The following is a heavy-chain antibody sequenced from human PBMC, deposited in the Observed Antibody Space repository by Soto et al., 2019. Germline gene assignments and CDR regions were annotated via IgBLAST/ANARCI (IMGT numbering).Heavy chain of an antibody. V-gene: IGHV4-59*01. D-gene: IGHD1-26*01. CDR3: ARYGSHYFYYNMDV. Sequence: TSETLSLTCTVSGGSTSSYYWTWIRQPPGKGLEWIGHIYSSRSTDYNPSLKSRSTISIDTSKNQFSLKLSSVTAADTAVYYCARYGSHYFYYNMDVWGLGTTVTVSS. CDR1: GGSTSSYY. J-gene: IGHJ6*02. CDR2: IYSSRST.